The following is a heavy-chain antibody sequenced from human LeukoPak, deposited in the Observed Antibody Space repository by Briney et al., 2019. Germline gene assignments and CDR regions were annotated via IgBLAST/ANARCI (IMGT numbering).Heavy chain of an antibody. Sequence: PGRSLRLSCAASGFTFSSYGMHWVRQAPAKGLEWVAVIWYDGSNKYYADSVKGRFTISRDNSKNTLYLQMNSLRAEDTAVHYCARDRRLLWFGELVLGYWGQGTLVTVSS. CDR3: ARDRRLLWFGELVLGY. CDR1: GFTFSSYG. J-gene: IGHJ4*02. D-gene: IGHD3-10*01. V-gene: IGHV3-33*01. CDR2: IWYDGSNK.